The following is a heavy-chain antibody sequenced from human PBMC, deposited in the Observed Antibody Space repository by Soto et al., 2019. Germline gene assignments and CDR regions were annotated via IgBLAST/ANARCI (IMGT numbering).Heavy chain of an antibody. V-gene: IGHV4-59*01. Sequence: SETLSLTCTVSGGSISSYYWSWLRQPPGKGLEWIWYIYYSGSTNYNPSLKSRVTISVDTSKNQFSLKLSSLTAADTAVYYCERSYGDYVEDAFDIWGQGTMVTVSS. J-gene: IGHJ3*02. D-gene: IGHD4-17*01. CDR2: IYYSGST. CDR1: GGSISSYY. CDR3: ERSYGDYVEDAFDI.